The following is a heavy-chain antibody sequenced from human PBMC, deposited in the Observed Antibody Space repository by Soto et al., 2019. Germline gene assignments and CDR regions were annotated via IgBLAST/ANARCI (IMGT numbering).Heavy chain of an antibody. CDR1: GGSTSSYY. Sequence: QVQLQESGPGLVKPSETLSLTCTVSGGSTSSYYWSWIRQPPGKGLEWIGYIYYSGSTNYNPSLKSRVTSSVDTSKNQFSLKLSSVTAADTAVYYCARSYYYGSGSYYFDYWGQGTLVTVSS. D-gene: IGHD3-10*01. J-gene: IGHJ4*02. V-gene: IGHV4-59*01. CDR3: ARSYYYGSGSYYFDY. CDR2: IYYSGST.